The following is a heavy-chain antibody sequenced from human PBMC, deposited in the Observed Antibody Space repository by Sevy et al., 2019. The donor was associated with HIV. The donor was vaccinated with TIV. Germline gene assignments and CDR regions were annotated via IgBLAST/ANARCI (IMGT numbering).Heavy chain of an antibody. J-gene: IGHJ4*02. D-gene: IGHD6-19*01. Sequence: GGSLRLSCAASGFSISGYGMYWVRQAPGKGLEWVAVIWYDGTNREYADSVKGRFTISRDNSKNTLYLQMNSLRVEDTAVYYCARDYIRVAGIGYYFHSWGQGTLVTVSS. CDR3: ARDYIRVAGIGYYFHS. CDR1: GFSISGYG. CDR2: IWYDGTNR. V-gene: IGHV3-33*01.